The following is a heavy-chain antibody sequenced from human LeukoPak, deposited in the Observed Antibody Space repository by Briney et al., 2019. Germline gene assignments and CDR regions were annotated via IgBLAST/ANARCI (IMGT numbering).Heavy chain of an antibody. Sequence: ASVKVSCKASGYSFTNYDIIWVRQAPGQGLEWMGWINPDSGNTKYSQKVQGRVTMTTDTSTSTAYMELRTLISDDTAVYYCARNLHSSSTSFIYYVWGKGTTVIVSS. D-gene: IGHD6-6*01. J-gene: IGHJ6*04. CDR3: ARNLHSSSTSFIYYV. V-gene: IGHV1-18*01. CDR1: GYSFTNYD. CDR2: INPDSGNT.